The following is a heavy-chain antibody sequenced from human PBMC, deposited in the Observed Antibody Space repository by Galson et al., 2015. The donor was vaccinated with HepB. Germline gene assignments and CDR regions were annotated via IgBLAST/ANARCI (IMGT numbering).Heavy chain of an antibody. CDR2: IWYDGSNI. CDR3: VRDESGGVLPWFDL. D-gene: IGHD3-16*01. CDR1: GFTFNTYG. V-gene: IGHV3-33*01. J-gene: IGHJ5*02. Sequence: SLRLSCAASGFTFNTYGMHWVRQAPGRGLEWVAVIWYDGSNINYADSVKGRFTISRDTSENTLYLQMNNLRVEDTAIYYCVRDESGGVLPWFDLWGQGTLVTVSS.